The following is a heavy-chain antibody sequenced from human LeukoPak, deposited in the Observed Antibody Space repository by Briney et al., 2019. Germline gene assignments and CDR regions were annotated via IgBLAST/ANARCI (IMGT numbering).Heavy chain of an antibody. CDR3: AKVVPFELGFDY. J-gene: IGHJ4*02. V-gene: IGHV3-33*06. D-gene: IGHD3/OR15-3a*01. CDR2: IWFDGSNE. CDR1: GFXFSNYG. Sequence: GGSLRLSCAASGFXFSNYGIHWVRQAPGKGLEWVAVIWFDGSNEDYADSVKGRFTISRDNSKNTLFLQMNSLRAEDTAVYYCAKVVPFELGFDYWGQGTLVTVSS.